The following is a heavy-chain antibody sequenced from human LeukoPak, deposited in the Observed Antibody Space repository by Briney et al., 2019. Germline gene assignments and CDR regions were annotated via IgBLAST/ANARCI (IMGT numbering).Heavy chain of an antibody. J-gene: IGHJ4*02. CDR1: GFTFYGYA. CDR3: ARNGDY. V-gene: IGHV3-23*01. D-gene: IGHD2-8*01. Sequence: GASLRLSCAASGFTFYGYAMSWVRQAPGKGLEWVSSIGRGGDTTYCADSVKGRFTISRDNSKNTLYLQMNSLRAEDTAVYYCARNGDYWGQGTLVTVSS. CDR2: IGRGGDTT.